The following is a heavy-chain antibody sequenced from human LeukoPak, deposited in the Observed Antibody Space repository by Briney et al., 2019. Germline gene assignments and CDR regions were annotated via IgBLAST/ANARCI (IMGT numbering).Heavy chain of an antibody. D-gene: IGHD3-22*01. CDR1: GYTFTGYY. V-gene: IGHV1-2*02. CDR2: INPNSGGT. Sequence: ASVKVSCKASGYTFTGYYMHWVRQAPGQGLEWMGWINPNSGGTNYAQKFQGRVTMTTDTSTSTAYMELRSLRSGDTAVYYCARDYHYFDSSDWEDCFDPWGQGTLVAVSS. J-gene: IGHJ5*02. CDR3: ARDYHYFDSSDWEDCFDP.